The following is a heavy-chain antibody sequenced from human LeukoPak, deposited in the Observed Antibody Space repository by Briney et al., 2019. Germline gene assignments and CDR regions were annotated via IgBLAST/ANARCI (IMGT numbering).Heavy chain of an antibody. J-gene: IGHJ4*02. CDR3: AKDRRIAPLGY. Sequence: RGSLRLACPPSGFTFSSYGMHWVRPAPGKGLEWVAFIRYDGSNKYYADSVKDRFTISRDNSKNTLYLQMNSLRAEDTGVYYCAKDRRIAPLGYWGQGTLVTVSS. CDR1: GFTFSSYG. CDR2: IRYDGSNK. V-gene: IGHV3-30*02. D-gene: IGHD6-13*01.